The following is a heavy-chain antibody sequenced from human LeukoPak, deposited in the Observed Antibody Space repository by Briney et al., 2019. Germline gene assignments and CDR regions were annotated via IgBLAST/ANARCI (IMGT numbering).Heavy chain of an antibody. J-gene: IGHJ4*02. Sequence: ASVKVSCKASGYTFTGSYMHWVRQAPGQGLEWMGWINPNSGGTHYAQKFQGRVTMTRDTSISTAYMELSRLRSDDTAVYYCARDPGYSSPRGDYWGQGTLVTVSS. D-gene: IGHD5-18*01. CDR1: GYTFTGSY. V-gene: IGHV1-2*02. CDR3: ARDPGYSSPRGDY. CDR2: INPNSGGT.